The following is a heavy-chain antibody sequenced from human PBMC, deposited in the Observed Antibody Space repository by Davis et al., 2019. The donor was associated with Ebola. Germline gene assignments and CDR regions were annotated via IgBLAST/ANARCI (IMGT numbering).Heavy chain of an antibody. Sequence: SSQVPCYASAGTFSSFAISRVRHPPGQGLEWLGGIIPIYGTPNNAQKFQGRVTITADESTSTAYVGLSRLTSEDTAVYYCATERGYSYGPFDYWGQGTLVTVSS. V-gene: IGHV1-69*13. J-gene: IGHJ4*02. CDR1: AGTFSSFA. CDR2: IIPIYGTP. D-gene: IGHD5-18*01. CDR3: ATERGYSYGPFDY.